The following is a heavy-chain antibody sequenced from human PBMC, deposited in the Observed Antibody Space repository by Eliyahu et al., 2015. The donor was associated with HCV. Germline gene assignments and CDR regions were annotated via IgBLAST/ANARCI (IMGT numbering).Heavy chain of an antibody. Sequence: QVQLVESGGGAVQPGRSLRLSCVASGYTFSSYGMHWVREGPRKGVEWVGVIWYDESKKYYADSVKGRFTISSDKSKNTLYLQMNSLRDEDTAVYYCARDGGVGIDYLGQGTLVTVSS. J-gene: IGHJ4*02. V-gene: IGHV3-33*01. CDR3: ARDGGVGIDY. CDR2: IWYDESKK. CDR1: GYTFSSYG. D-gene: IGHD1-26*01.